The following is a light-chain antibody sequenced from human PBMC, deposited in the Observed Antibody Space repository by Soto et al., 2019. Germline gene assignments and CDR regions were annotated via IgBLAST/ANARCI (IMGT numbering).Light chain of an antibody. V-gene: IGKV3-15*01. Sequence: EIVMTQSPATLSVSPGERATLSCRASQSISSNLAWYQQKPGQAPSLLIYGASARATGIPARFSGSGSGTEFTLTISSLQSEDYAVYYCQHYNNLPFTFGQGTKVDIK. CDR2: GAS. CDR3: QHYNNLPFT. CDR1: QSISSN. J-gene: IGKJ2*01.